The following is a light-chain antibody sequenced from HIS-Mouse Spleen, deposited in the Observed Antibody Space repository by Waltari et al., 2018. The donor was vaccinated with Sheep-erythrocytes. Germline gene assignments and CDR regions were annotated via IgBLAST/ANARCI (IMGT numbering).Light chain of an antibody. V-gene: IGLV2-23*01. J-gene: IGLJ3*02. CDR1: CSDVGSYNL. CDR2: EGS. CDR3: CSYAGSSTPWV. Sequence: QSALTQPASVSGSPGQSITISCTGTCSDVGSYNLVSWYQQHPGKAPKLMIYEGSKRPSGVSNRFSGSKSGNTASLTISGLQAEDEADYYCCSYAGSSTPWVFGGGTKLTVL.